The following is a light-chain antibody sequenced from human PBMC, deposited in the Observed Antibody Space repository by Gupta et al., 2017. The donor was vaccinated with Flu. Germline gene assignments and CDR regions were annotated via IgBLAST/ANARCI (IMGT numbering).Light chain of an antibody. J-gene: IGKJ2*01. Sequence: EVVLTQSPGPLSLSPGERATLSCRASQTVAGSFLAWYQQQPGQAPRLLIYGASTRAAGIPDRFSGSVSGTDFTLTISGLEPEDFAVYYCQQYGSSPAFSFGQGTKLE. CDR1: QTVAGSF. CDR2: GAS. CDR3: QQYGSSPAFS. V-gene: IGKV3-20*01.